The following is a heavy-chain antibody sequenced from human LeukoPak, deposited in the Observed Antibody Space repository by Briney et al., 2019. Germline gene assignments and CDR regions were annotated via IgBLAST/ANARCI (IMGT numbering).Heavy chain of an antibody. V-gene: IGHV3-30*04. CDR3: ARGTPGELRYFDWLFPEGYFDY. CDR1: GFTFSSYA. Sequence: GGSLRLSCAASGFTFSSYALHWLRQAPGKGLEWVAVISYDGSNKYYADSVKGRFPISRDNSKNTLYLQMNSLRAEDTAVYYWARGTPGELRYFDWLFPEGYFDYWGQGTLVTVSS. J-gene: IGHJ4*02. D-gene: IGHD3-9*01. CDR2: ISYDGSNK.